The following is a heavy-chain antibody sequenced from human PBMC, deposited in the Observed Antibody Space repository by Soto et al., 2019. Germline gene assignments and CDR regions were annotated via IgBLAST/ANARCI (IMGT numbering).Heavy chain of an antibody. J-gene: IGHJ4*02. CDR3: AVAVAGPTAIGY. Sequence: EVQLVESGGGLVQPGGSLRLSCAASGFTFSSYWMHWVRQAPGKGLVWVSRINSDGSSTSYADSVKGRFTISRDNAKNTLYLQMNSLRAEDSAVYYCAVAVAGPTAIGYWGQGTLVTVSS. D-gene: IGHD6-19*01. V-gene: IGHV3-74*01. CDR2: INSDGSST. CDR1: GFTFSSYW.